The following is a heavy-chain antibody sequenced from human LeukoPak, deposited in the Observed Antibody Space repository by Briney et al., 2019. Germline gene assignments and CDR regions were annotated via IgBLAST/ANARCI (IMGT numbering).Heavy chain of an antibody. J-gene: IGHJ4*02. CDR1: GGSISRGGYY. Sequence: SQTLSLTCTVSGGSISRGGYYWSWIRQRPGKGLEWIGYIYYSRSTYYNPSLKSRVTISVDTSKNQFSLKLNSVTVADTAVYYCARGLPYDSSGYYFDGFDHWGQGTLVTVSS. V-gene: IGHV4-31*03. CDR3: ARGLPYDSSGYYFDGFDH. D-gene: IGHD3-22*01. CDR2: IYYSRST.